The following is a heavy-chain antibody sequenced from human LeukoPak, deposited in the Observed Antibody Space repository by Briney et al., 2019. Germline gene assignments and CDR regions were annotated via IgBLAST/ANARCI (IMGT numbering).Heavy chain of an antibody. V-gene: IGHV3-11*04. CDR2: ISSGGRTI. Sequence: GGSLRLSCAASGFTFSNAWMSWVRQAPGKGLEWVSYISSGGRTIYYADSVKGRFTMSRDNAKNSLYLQMNSLRAEDTAVYYCARPVVAATTPDTFDIWGQGTMVTVSS. CDR1: GFTFSNAW. D-gene: IGHD2-15*01. J-gene: IGHJ3*02. CDR3: ARPVVAATTPDTFDI.